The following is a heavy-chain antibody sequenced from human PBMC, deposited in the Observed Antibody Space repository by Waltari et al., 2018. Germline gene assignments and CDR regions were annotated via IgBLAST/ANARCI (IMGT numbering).Heavy chain of an antibody. J-gene: IGHJ3*02. D-gene: IGHD3-22*01. CDR3: ARDQWFAFDI. V-gene: IGHV3-7*01. CDR1: GFTLSSYW. CDR2: IRTDGSEE. Sequence: EVQLVESGGGLVQPGGSLRLSCAASGFTLSSYWMSWVRQAPGKGLGWVANIRTDGSEEYYVDSVRGRFTISRDNAKNSLFLQMNSLRPEDTAVYYCARDQWFAFDIWGQGTMVTVSS.